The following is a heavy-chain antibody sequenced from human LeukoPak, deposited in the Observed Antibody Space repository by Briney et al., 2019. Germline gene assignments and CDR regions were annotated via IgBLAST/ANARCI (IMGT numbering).Heavy chain of an antibody. CDR3: AKALFDGSGSSLDAFDI. J-gene: IGHJ3*02. CDR1: GFTFSPYA. V-gene: IGHV3-23*01. Sequence: GGSLRLSCAASGFTFSPYAMSWVRQAPGKGLEWVSVISGSGSDTYYAVSVMGRFTISRDNSKNSLYLQMNSLRAEDTALYYCAKALFDGSGSSLDAFDIWGQGTMVTVSS. CDR2: ISGSGSDT. D-gene: IGHD3-10*01.